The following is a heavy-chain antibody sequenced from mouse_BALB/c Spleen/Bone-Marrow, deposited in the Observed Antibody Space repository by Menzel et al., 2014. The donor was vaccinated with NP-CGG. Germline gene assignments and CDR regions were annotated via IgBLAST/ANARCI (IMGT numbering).Heavy chain of an antibody. CDR1: GFTFSDFY. Sequence: EVKLVESGGGLVQPGGSLRLSCATSGFTFSDFYMEWVRQPPGKRLEWIAASRNRRNDYTTEYSASVEGRFIVSRDTSQSILYLQMNALRAEDTAIYYCARDAGRGNFDYWGQGTTLTVSS. CDR3: ARDAGRGNFDY. J-gene: IGHJ2*01. D-gene: IGHD4-1*01. V-gene: IGHV7-1*02. CDR2: SRNRRNDYTT.